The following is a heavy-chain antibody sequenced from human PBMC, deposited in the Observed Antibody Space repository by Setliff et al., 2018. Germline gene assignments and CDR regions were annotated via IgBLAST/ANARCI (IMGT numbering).Heavy chain of an antibody. CDR3: ARGPPDFVVVPAAAKFDY. J-gene: IGHJ4*02. V-gene: IGHV1-18*01. D-gene: IGHD2-2*01. Sequence: ASVKVSCKTSGYSFTNYGINWVRQAPGQGLEWMGWNSVYAREFQGRATMTIDTPTSTAYMELRSLRSDDTAVYYCARGPPDFVVVPAAAKFDYWGPGTLVTVSS. CDR2: NSV. CDR1: GYSFTNYG.